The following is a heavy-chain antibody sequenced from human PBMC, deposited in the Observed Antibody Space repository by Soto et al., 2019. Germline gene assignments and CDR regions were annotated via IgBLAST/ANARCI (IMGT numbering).Heavy chain of an antibody. V-gene: IGHV1-8*01. Sequence: QVQLVQSGAEVKKPGASVKVSCKASGYTFTSYDINWVRQATGQGLEWMGWMNPNSGNTGYAQKFQGRVTMTRNTSVSTAYMELSSLRSEDTAVYYCARGPRYCSGCSCSLHFDYWGQGTLVTVSS. D-gene: IGHD2-15*01. J-gene: IGHJ4*02. CDR2: MNPNSGNT. CDR3: ARGPRYCSGCSCSLHFDY. CDR1: GYTFTSYD.